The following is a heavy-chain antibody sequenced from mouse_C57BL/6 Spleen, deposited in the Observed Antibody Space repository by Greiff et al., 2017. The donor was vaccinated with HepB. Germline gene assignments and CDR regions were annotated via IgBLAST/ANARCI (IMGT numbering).Heavy chain of an antibody. CDR3: ARRPLTVPGAMYY. V-gene: IGHV5-17*01. Sequence: EVKVVESGGGLVKPGGSLKLSCAASGFTFSDYGMHWVRQAPEKGLEWVAYISSGSSTIYYADTVKGRFTISRDNAKKTLCLQMTSLRSEDTAMYYCARRPLTVPGAMYYWGQGTSVTVSS. CDR1: GFTFSDYG. CDR2: ISSGSSTI. J-gene: IGHJ4*01. D-gene: IGHD1-1*01.